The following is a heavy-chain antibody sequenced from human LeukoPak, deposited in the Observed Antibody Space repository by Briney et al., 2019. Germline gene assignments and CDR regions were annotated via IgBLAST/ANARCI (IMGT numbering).Heavy chain of an antibody. J-gene: IGHJ4*02. CDR1: GNTLRELP. Sequence: ASVKVSCKLSGNTLRELPIQWVRQAGGKGLEWMAGFDPENAEIVYAQKLQGRVTMTEDTSTNTAYMELTSLTSDDTALYYCATRGSDFWSGFDFWGEGTQVTVSS. V-gene: IGHV1-24*01. D-gene: IGHD3-3*01. CDR3: ATRGSDFWSGFDF. CDR2: FDPENAEI.